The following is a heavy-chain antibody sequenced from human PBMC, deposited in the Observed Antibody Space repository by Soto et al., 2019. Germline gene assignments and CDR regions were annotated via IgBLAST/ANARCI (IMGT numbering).Heavy chain of an antibody. V-gene: IGHV3-23*01. CDR2: ISGSGGST. D-gene: IGHD3-10*01. CDR3: AKDRPSGLLWFGEQMALFDY. Sequence: PGGSLSLCCAASGFTFSSYAMSWVRQAPGKGLEWVSAISGSGGSTYYADSVKGRFTISRDNSKNTLYLQMNSLRAEDTAVYYCAKDRPSGLLWFGEQMALFDYWGQGTLVTVSS. CDR1: GFTFSSYA. J-gene: IGHJ4*02.